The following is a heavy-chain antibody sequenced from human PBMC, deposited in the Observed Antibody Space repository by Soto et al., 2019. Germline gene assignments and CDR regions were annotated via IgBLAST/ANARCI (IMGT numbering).Heavy chain of an antibody. CDR3: VRSQVGRPLDV. Sequence: GASVKVSCKASRYTFTNFYIHWLRQAPGQGLEWMGIINPSGGSTTYPQKFQGRVTMTRDTSTSTVHMELITLRSEDTAVYYCVRSQVGRPLDVWGPGTKVTVSS. CDR2: INPSGGST. J-gene: IGHJ6*02. V-gene: IGHV1-46*01. CDR1: RYTFTNFY. D-gene: IGHD1-26*01.